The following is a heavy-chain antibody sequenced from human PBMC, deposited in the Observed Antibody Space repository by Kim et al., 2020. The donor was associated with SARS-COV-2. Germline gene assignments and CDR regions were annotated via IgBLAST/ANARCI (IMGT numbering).Heavy chain of an antibody. CDR3: ARQGSTAMVTYYYYYGMDV. Sequence: GESLKISCKGSGYSFTSYWIGWVRQMPGKGLEWMGIIYPGDSDTRYSPSFQGQVTISADKSISTAYLQWSSLKASDTAMYYCARQGSTAMVTYYYYYGMDVWGQGTTVTVSS. CDR2: IYPGDSDT. CDR1: GYSFTSYW. J-gene: IGHJ6*02. V-gene: IGHV5-51*01. D-gene: IGHD5-18*01.